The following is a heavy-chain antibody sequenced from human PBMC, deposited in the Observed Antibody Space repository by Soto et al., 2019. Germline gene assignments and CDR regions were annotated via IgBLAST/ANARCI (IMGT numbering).Heavy chain of an antibody. J-gene: IGHJ3*02. CDR1: GYSFTSYG. CDR2: ISAYNGNT. CDR3: ARDGDFWSGYSAFDI. V-gene: IGHV1-18*01. D-gene: IGHD3-3*01. Sequence: ASVTVSCQASGYSFTSYGISWVRQAPGQGLEWMGWISAYNGNTNYAQKLQGRVTMTTDTSTSTAYMELRSLRSDGTAVYYCARDGDFWSGYSAFDIWGQGTMVTVSS.